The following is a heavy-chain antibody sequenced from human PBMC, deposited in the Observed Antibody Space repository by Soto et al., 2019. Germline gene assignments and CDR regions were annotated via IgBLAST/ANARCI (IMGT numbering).Heavy chain of an antibody. CDR2: ISGSGGST. Sequence: GGSLRLSCAASGFTFSSYAMSWVRQAPGKGLEWVSAISGSGGSTYYADSVKGRFTISRDNSKNTLYLQMNSLRAEDTAVYYCAKDFRRYDYIWEREFDYWGQGTLVTVSS. J-gene: IGHJ4*02. V-gene: IGHV3-23*01. CDR3: AKDFRRYDYIWEREFDY. CDR1: GFTFSSYA. D-gene: IGHD3-16*01.